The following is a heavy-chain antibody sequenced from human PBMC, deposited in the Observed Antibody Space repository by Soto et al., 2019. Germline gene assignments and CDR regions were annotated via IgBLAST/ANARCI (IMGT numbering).Heavy chain of an antibody. Sequence: GESLKISCKGSGYNFAGYWIAWVRQMPGKGLELMGIIYPSDSDTRYRPSFQGQVTISADKSISSAYLQWSSLRASDTAMYYCAGGGVSTRTFDYWGQGTPVTVSS. V-gene: IGHV5-51*01. CDR3: AGGGVSTRTFDY. CDR1: GYNFAGYW. D-gene: IGHD3-3*01. J-gene: IGHJ4*02. CDR2: IYPSDSDT.